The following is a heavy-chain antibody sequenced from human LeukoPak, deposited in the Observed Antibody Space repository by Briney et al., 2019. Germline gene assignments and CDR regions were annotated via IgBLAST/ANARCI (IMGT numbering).Heavy chain of an antibody. V-gene: IGHV4-30-2*02. Sequence: PSETLSLTCAVSGGSISSGGYSWSWIRQPPGKGLEWIGYIYHSGSTYYNPSLKSRVTISVDTSKNQFSLRLNSVTAADTAVYYCAKTYYSSSGSWDWGQGTLVTVSS. D-gene: IGHD3-10*01. CDR1: GGSISSGGYS. J-gene: IGHJ1*01. CDR2: IYHSGST. CDR3: AKTYYSSSGSWD.